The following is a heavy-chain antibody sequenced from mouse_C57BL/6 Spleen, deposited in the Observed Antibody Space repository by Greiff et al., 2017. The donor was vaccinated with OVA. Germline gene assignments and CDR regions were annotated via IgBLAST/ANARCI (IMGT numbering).Heavy chain of an antibody. CDR2: IYPGDGDT. D-gene: IGHD1-1*01. CDR3: ARSTVVAPRYAMDY. Sequence: QVQLKESGAELVKPGASVKISCKASGYAFSSYWMNWVKQRPGKGLEWIGQIYPGDGDTNYNGKFKGKATLTADKSSSTAYMQLSSLTSEDSAVYFCARSTVVAPRYAMDYWGQGTSVTVSS. V-gene: IGHV1-80*01. J-gene: IGHJ4*01. CDR1: GYAFSSYW.